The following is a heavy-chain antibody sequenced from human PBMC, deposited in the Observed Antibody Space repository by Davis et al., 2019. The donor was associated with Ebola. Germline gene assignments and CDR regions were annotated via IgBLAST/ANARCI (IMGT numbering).Heavy chain of an antibody. J-gene: IGHJ3*01. D-gene: IGHD1-20*01. CDR2: IYTGDSDT. Sequence: GESLKISCKDSENIFTSYWIGWVRQRPGKGLEWMGLIYTGDSDTRYSPSFRGQVTISADKSTRSAYLQWGSLKALDTAMYYCASLRRTITGMDDGFDLWGQGTMVTVSS. V-gene: IGHV5-51*01. CDR1: ENIFTSYW. CDR3: ASLRRTITGMDDGFDL.